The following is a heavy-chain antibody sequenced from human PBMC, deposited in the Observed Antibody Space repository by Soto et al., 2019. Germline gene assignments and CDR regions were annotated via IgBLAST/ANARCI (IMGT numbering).Heavy chain of an antibody. V-gene: IGHV3-23*01. CDR3: AKDRFGIVGPVDF. Sequence: GGSLRLSCAASGLIFSDYAMSWVRQAPGKGLECVACISGSGGDTFYADSVKGRFTISRDNSKNTLSLHMNSLRVDDTAVYFCAKDRFGIVGPVDFWGQGTLVTVSS. CDR1: GLIFSDYA. D-gene: IGHD1-26*01. CDR2: ISGSGGDT. J-gene: IGHJ4*02.